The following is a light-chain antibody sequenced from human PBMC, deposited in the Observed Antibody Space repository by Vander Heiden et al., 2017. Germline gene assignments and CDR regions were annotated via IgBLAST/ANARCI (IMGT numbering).Light chain of an antibody. CDR3: CSYAGSSYV. Sequence: QSALPQPPSLSVSPAQSATISCTGTSSEVGGSNYVSWYQQHPGKAPKLMIYDDSQRPSGVPYRFSGSKSGKTASLTISGHQAEDEADYYCCSYAGSSYVFGTGTKVTVL. CDR1: SSEVGGSNY. V-gene: IGLV2-11*01. CDR2: DDS. J-gene: IGLJ1*01.